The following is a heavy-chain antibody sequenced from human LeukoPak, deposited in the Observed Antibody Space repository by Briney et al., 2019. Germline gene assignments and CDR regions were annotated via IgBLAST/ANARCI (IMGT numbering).Heavy chain of an antibody. CDR2: ISAYTGST. CDR1: GYTFNYYG. V-gene: IGHV1-18*01. D-gene: IGHD5-18*01. J-gene: IGHJ4*02. Sequence: ASVKVSCKASGYTFNYYGISWVRQAPGQGLEWMGWISAYTGSTNYAQRLQGRVTMTTDTSTSAAYMELRSLRSDDTAVYYCARGGYSYGYMGYSDYWGQGTLVTVSS. CDR3: ARGGYSYGYMGYSDY.